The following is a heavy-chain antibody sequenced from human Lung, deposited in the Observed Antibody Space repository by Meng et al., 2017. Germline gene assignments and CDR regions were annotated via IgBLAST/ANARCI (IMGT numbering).Heavy chain of an antibody. V-gene: IGHV4-34*01. Sequence: AQLQRCGAGVLKPSQPLSLPCVVFGGSFSDHYWSWILQPPGQGLEWIGEINHSGSTNYNPSLESRATISVDTSQNNLSLKLSSVTAADSAVYYCARGPTTMAHDFDYWGQGTLVTVSS. CDR2: INHSGST. J-gene: IGHJ4*02. CDR3: ARGPTTMAHDFDY. CDR1: GGSFSDHY. D-gene: IGHD4-11*01.